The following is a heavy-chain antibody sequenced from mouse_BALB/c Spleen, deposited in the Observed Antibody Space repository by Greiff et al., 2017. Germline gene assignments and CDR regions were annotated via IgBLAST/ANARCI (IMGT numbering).Heavy chain of an antibody. CDR3: ALWLLSYYYAIDY. CDR2: IWGGGST. CDR1: GFSLTSYG. J-gene: IGHJ4*01. D-gene: IGHD2-2*01. Sequence: VKLVESGPGLVAPSQSLSITCTVSGFSLTSYGVHWVRQPPGKGLEGRGVIWGGGSTTYNSALMSRLSISKDNSKSQVFLKMNSLQTDDTAMYYCALWLLSYYYAIDYFVQLPSVTVSS. V-gene: IGHV2-9*02.